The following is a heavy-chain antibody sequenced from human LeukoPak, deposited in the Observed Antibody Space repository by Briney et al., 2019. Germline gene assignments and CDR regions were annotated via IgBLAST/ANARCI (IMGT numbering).Heavy chain of an antibody. D-gene: IGHD3-22*01. V-gene: IGHV4-59*08. Sequence: SETLSLTCTVSGGSISSYYWSWIRQPPGKGLEWIGYIYYSGSTNYNPSLKSRVTISVDTSKNQFSLKLSSVTAADTAVYYCARRGYYYDSSYRLGFDPWGQGTLVTVSS. CDR2: IYYSGST. CDR3: ARRGYYYDSSYRLGFDP. CDR1: GGSISSYY. J-gene: IGHJ5*02.